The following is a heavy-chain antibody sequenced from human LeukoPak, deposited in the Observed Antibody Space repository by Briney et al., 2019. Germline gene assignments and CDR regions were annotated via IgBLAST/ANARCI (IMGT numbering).Heavy chain of an antibody. Sequence: GGSLRLSCAASGFTFSSYAMGWVRQAPGKGLEWVSAISGSGGSTYYADSVKGRFTISRDNSKNTLYLQMNSLRAEDTAVYYCAKDPGVLLWFGELSIWGQGTLVTVSS. D-gene: IGHD3-10*01. CDR3: AKDPGVLLWFGELSI. J-gene: IGHJ4*02. V-gene: IGHV3-23*01. CDR2: ISGSGGST. CDR1: GFTFSSYA.